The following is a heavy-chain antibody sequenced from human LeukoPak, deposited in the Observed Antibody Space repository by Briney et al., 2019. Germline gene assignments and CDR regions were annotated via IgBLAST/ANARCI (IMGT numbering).Heavy chain of an antibody. CDR2: INPNSGGT. Sequence: ASVKVSCKASGYTFTSYGIRWVRQAPGQGLAWMGWINPNSGGTNYAQKFQGRVTMTRDTSISTAYMELSRLRSDDTAVYYCASEGRIAAAGWFWGQGTLVTVSS. CDR3: ASEGRIAAAGWF. D-gene: IGHD6-13*01. J-gene: IGHJ4*02. V-gene: IGHV1-2*02. CDR1: GYTFTSYG.